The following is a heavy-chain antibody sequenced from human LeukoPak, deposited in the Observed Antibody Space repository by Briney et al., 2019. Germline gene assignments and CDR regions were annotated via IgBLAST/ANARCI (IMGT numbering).Heavy chain of an antibody. J-gene: IGHJ3*02. Sequence: PSETLSLTCTVSGGSISSGSYYWSWIRQPAGKGLEWIGRIYTSGSTNYNPSLKSRVTISVDTSKNQFSLKLSSVTAADTAVYYCARIGAGAFDIWGQGTMVTVSS. CDR2: IYTSGST. CDR1: GGSISSGSYY. V-gene: IGHV4-61*02. CDR3: ARIGAGAFDI. D-gene: IGHD1-26*01.